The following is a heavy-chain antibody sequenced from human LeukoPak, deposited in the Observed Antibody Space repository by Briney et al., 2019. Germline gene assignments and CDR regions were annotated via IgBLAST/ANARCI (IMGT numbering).Heavy chain of an antibody. CDR2: ISYDGSNK. D-gene: IGHD5-18*01. CDR1: GFTFSSYA. Sequence: GRSLRLSCAASGFTFSSYAMHWVRQAPGKGLDWVAVISYDGSNKYYAVSVKGRFTISRDNSKNTLYLQMNSLRAEDTAVYYCARELSYGSSYYYYGMDVWGQGTTVTVSS. V-gene: IGHV3-30-3*01. CDR3: ARELSYGSSYYYYGMDV. J-gene: IGHJ6*02.